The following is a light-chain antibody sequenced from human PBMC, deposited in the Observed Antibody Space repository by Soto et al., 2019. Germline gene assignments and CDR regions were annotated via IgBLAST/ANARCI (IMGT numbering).Light chain of an antibody. J-gene: IGKJ1*01. Sequence: IQMTQSPSSLSASVGDRVTITCRASQAIRNDLGWYQQKPGKAPNLLIFGASNLQAGVPVRFSASGSGTNFTLTISNLQPEDFATYYCQQYNSDWTFGQGTKVEIK. CDR3: QQYNSDWT. CDR2: GAS. V-gene: IGKV1-17*02. CDR1: QAIRND.